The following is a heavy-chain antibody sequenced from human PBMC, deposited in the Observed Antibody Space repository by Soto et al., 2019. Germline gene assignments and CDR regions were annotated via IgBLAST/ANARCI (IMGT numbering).Heavy chain of an antibody. V-gene: IGHV4-30-4*08. CDR1: GGSITSDNYS. J-gene: IGHJ4*02. D-gene: IGHD2-2*01. Sequence: QVQLQESGPGLVKPSQTLSLTCTVSGGSITSDNYSWTWNRQPPGKGLEWIGYIYYSGSTYYNPSLKSRVTISVDKAKNQLSLRLSSVTAADTAVYYCARAQLVGYYFDSWGQGTLVTVSS. CDR2: IYYSGST. CDR3: ARAQLVGYYFDS.